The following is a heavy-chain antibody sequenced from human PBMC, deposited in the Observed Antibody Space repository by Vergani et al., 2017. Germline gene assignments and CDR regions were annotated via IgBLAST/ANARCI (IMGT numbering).Heavy chain of an antibody. D-gene: IGHD2-8*01. CDR2: IYSGGST. Sequence: EVQLVESGGGLVQPGGSLRLSCAASGFTVSSNYMSWVRQAPGKGLEWVSVIYSGGSTYYADSVKGRFTISRDNSKNTLYLQMNSLRAEDTAVYYCARDNWLSTNGASIYYYYGMDVWGQGTTVTVSS. CDR3: ARDNWLSTNGASIYYYYGMDV. CDR1: GFTVSSNY. V-gene: IGHV3-66*02. J-gene: IGHJ6*02.